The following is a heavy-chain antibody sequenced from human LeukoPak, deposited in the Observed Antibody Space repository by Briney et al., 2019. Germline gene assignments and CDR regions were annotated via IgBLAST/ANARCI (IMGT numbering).Heavy chain of an antibody. J-gene: IGHJ4*02. D-gene: IGHD6-19*01. Sequence: PGGSLRLSCAASGFSVSSSYMSWVRQAPGKGLEWVSAISGSGDSTRYADSVKGRFTISRDNSENTLSLQMNSLRAEDTAVYYCAEDAITSDWYDLDYWGQGTLVSVSS. CDR1: GFSVSSSY. V-gene: IGHV3-23*01. CDR2: ISGSGDST. CDR3: AEDAITSDWYDLDY.